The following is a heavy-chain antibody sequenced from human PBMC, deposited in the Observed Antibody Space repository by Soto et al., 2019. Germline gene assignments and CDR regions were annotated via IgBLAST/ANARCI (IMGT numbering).Heavy chain of an antibody. V-gene: IGHV4-59*12. CDR2: IYYSGNT. J-gene: IGHJ4*02. Sequence: SETLSLTCTVSDGSIRSYYWSWIRQPPGKGLEWIGYIYYSGNTNFNPSLKSRVTTAVDTSKNQFSLNLSSVTAADTAVYYCARDSHWTGKSHWGQGTLVTVSS. CDR1: DGSIRSYY. CDR3: ARDSHWTGKSH. D-gene: IGHD2-8*02.